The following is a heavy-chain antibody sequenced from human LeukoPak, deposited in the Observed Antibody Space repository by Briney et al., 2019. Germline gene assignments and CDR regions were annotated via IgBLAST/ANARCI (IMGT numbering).Heavy chain of an antibody. CDR1: GFTFSSYA. CDR2: ISGSGGST. Sequence: GGSLRLSCAASGFTFSSYAMSWVRQAPGKGLEWVSAISGSGGSTYYADSVKGRFTISRDNSKNTLYLQMNSLRAEDTAVYYCAKADCSGGSCFDAFDIWGQGTMVTVSS. D-gene: IGHD2-15*01. V-gene: IGHV3-23*01. J-gene: IGHJ3*02. CDR3: AKADCSGGSCFDAFDI.